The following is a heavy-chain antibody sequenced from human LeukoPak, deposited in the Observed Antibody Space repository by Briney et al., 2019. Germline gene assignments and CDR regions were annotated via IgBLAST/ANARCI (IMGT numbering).Heavy chain of an antibody. J-gene: IGHJ4*02. D-gene: IGHD3-10*01. Sequence: PGGSLRLSCAASGFTFSSYVMSWVRQAPGEGLEWVSAISGSGDSTYYADSVKGRFTISRVNSKNTLYLQMNSLRAEDTAVYYCARVIMVRGVIITFDYWGQGTLVTVSS. CDR3: ARVIMVRGVIITFDY. V-gene: IGHV3-23*01. CDR2: ISGSGDST. CDR1: GFTFSSYV.